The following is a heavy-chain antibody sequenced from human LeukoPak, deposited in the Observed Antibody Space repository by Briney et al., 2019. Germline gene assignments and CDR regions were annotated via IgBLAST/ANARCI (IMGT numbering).Heavy chain of an antibody. CDR3: ARALPLTMVRGVIVTGSYGMDV. V-gene: IGHV1-2*02. CDR1: GYTFTGYY. D-gene: IGHD3-10*01. J-gene: IGHJ6*02. CDR2: INPNSGGT. Sequence: ASVKVSCKASGYTFTGYYMHWVRQAPGQGLEWMGWINPNSGGTNYAQKFQGRVTITRDTSASTAYMELSSLRSEDTAVYYCARALPLTMVRGVIVTGSYGMDVWGQGTTVTVSS.